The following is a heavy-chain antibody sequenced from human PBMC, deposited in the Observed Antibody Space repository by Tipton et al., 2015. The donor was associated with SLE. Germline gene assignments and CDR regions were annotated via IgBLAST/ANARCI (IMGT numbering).Heavy chain of an antibody. CDR2: IYTSGST. Sequence: TLSLTCTVSGGSINVYSWSWIRQPPGKGLEWIGYIYTSGSTNYNPSPKSRVTISVDTSKNLFSLKLSSVTAADTAVYYCARGGLGAFDTWGQGTMLTVSS. V-gene: IGHV4-4*08. D-gene: IGHD3/OR15-3a*01. J-gene: IGHJ3*02. CDR1: GGSINVYS. CDR3: ARGGLGAFDT.